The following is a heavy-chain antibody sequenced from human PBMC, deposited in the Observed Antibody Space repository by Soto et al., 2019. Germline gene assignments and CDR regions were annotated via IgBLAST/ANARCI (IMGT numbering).Heavy chain of an antibody. CDR2: ISGSGGST. Sequence: GGSLRLSCAASGFTFSSYAMSWVRQAPGKGLERVSVISGSGGSTYYADSVKGRFTISRDNSKNTLYLQMNSLRAEDTAVYYCARGYGDYDGPYYYYYGMDVWGQGTTVTVSS. CDR3: ARGYGDYDGPYYYYYGMDV. J-gene: IGHJ6*02. D-gene: IGHD4-17*01. V-gene: IGHV3-23*01. CDR1: GFTFSSYA.